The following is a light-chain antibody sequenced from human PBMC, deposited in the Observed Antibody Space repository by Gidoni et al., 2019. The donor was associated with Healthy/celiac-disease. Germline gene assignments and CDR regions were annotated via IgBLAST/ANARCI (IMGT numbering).Light chain of an antibody. J-gene: IGLJ2*01. V-gene: IGLV3-27*01. Sequence: SYELTQPSSVSVSPGQTARITCSGYVLAKKYARWFQQKPGQAPVLVIYKDSERPSGIPERFSGSSSGTTVTLTISGAQVEDEADYYCYSAADNKGVFGGGTKLTVL. CDR3: YSAADNKGV. CDR1: VLAKKY. CDR2: KDS.